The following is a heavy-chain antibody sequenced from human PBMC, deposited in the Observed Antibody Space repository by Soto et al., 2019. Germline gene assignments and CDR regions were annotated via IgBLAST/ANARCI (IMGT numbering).Heavy chain of an antibody. CDR1: GFDFSGSE. CDR2: ITGRGGVT. Sequence: EVKLVESGGALVQPGGSLRLSCTASGFDFSGSEMNWFRQAAGKGLEWVAYITGRGGVTFHADSVKGRFSISRDNAKNSLFLDMSDLTADDTGVYYCAKVAPFILGSPFWGQGTLVTVSS. V-gene: IGHV3-48*03. J-gene: IGHJ4*02. CDR3: AKVAPFILGSPF. D-gene: IGHD2-21*01.